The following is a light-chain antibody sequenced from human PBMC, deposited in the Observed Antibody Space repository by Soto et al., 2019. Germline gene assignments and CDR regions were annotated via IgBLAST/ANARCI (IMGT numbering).Light chain of an antibody. V-gene: IGKV1-13*02. CDR2: DAS. CDR1: QGISSA. CDR3: QQFNSYPRT. Sequence: AIQLTQSPSSLSASVGDTVTITCRASQGISSALAWYQQKPGKAPKLLIYDASSLESGVASRFSGSGSGTDFTLTISSLQPEDFATYYCQQFNSYPRTCGQGTKVEIK. J-gene: IGKJ1*01.